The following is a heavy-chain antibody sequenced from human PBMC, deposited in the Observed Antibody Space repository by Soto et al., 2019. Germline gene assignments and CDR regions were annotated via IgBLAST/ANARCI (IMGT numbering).Heavy chain of an antibody. CDR1: GFTFSSYA. J-gene: IGHJ4*02. CDR3: ARSSYPFTVTYDY. V-gene: IGHV3-30-3*01. Sequence: QVQLVESGGGVVQPGRSLRLSCAASGFTFSSYAMHWVRQAPGKGLEWVAVISYDGSNKYYADSVKGRFTISRDNSKNTLYLQINSLRAEDTAVYYCARSSYPFTVTYDYWGQGTLVTVSS. D-gene: IGHD4-17*01. CDR2: ISYDGSNK.